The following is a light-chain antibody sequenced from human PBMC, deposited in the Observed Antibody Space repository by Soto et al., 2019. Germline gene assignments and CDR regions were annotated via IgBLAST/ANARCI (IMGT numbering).Light chain of an antibody. CDR3: QQYNNWWAT. CDR1: QSVSSN. J-gene: IGKJ4*01. V-gene: IGKV3-15*01. CDR2: GAS. Sequence: EIVMTQSPATLSVSPGERATLSCRASQSVSSNLAWYQQKPGQAPRLLIYGASTRATGIPARFSGSGSGTEFTLTISSLQSEDFAVYYCQQYNNWWATFVGGTKVEIK.